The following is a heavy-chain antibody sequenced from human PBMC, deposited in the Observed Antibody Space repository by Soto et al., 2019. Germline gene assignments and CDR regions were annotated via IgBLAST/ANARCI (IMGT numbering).Heavy chain of an antibody. J-gene: IGHJ5*02. CDR2: IYYSGST. CDR1: GGSISSSSYY. D-gene: IGHD1-26*01. CDR3: ARHWSELPRGEWELTWFDP. Sequence: SETLSLTCTVSGGSISSSSYYWGWIRQPPGKGLEWIGSIYYSGSTYYNPSLKSRVTISVDTSKNQFSLKLSSVTAADTAVYHCARHWSELPRGEWELTWFDPWGQGTLVTVSS. V-gene: IGHV4-39*01.